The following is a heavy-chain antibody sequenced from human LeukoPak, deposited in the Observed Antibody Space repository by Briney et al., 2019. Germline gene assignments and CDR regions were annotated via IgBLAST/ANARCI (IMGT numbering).Heavy chain of an antibody. D-gene: IGHD5-12*01. V-gene: IGHV1-58*01. Sequence: ASVKISCKASGFTFTSSAVQWVRQARGQRLEWIRWIVVGSGNTNYAQKFQERVTITRDMSTSTAYMELSSLRSEDTAVYYCAAGDIVAGIGIGYFDLWGRGTLVTVSS. CDR3: AAGDIVAGIGIGYFDL. J-gene: IGHJ2*01. CDR1: GFTFTSSA. CDR2: IVVGSGNT.